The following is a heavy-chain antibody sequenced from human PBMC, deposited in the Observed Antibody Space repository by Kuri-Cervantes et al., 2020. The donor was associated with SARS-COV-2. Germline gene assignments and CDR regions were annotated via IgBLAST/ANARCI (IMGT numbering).Heavy chain of an antibody. D-gene: IGHD3-16*01. V-gene: IGHV3-21*01. CDR1: GFTFSTYS. CDR2: ISSSSSQR. CDR3: ASLLGGGGARLYYFYMDA. J-gene: IGHJ6*03. Sequence: ETLSLTCAASGFTFSTYSMTWVRQAPGKGLEWVSSISSSSSQRYYVDSVKGRFTISRDNAKNSLYLQMNSLRAEDTAVYYCASLLGGGGARLYYFYMDAWGKGTSVTVSS.